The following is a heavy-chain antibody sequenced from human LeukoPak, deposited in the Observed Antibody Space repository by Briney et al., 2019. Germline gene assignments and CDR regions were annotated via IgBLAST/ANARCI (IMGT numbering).Heavy chain of an antibody. D-gene: IGHD2-2*01. CDR3: AHLGYCSSTSCSSTLLDAFDI. CDR2: IWYDGSNK. CDR1: GFTFSSYG. V-gene: IGHV3-33*01. Sequence: GRSRRLSCAASGFTFSSYGMHWVRQAPGKGLEWVAVIWYDGSNKYYADSVKGRFTISRDNSKNTLYLQMNSLRAEDTAVYYCAHLGYCSSTSCSSTLLDAFDIWGQGTMVTVSS. J-gene: IGHJ3*02.